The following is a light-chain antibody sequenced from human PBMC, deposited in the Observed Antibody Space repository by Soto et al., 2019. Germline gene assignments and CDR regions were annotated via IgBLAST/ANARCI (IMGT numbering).Light chain of an antibody. CDR2: DGT. J-gene: IGLJ1*01. CDR1: SSDVGGYIY. CDR3: SSHTTSSSYV. V-gene: IGLV2-14*01. Sequence: QSALTQPDSVSGSPGESITISCTGTSSDVGGYIYVSWYQPHPGKTPKPMLYDGTSRPSGVSYRCSGSQSGNTSCLPIYGPEAEAEAAYYCSSHTTSSSYVFGTGTKVTVL.